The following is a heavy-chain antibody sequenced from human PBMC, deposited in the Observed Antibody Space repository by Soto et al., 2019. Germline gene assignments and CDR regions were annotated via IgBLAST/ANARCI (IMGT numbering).Heavy chain of an antibody. CDR3: LRGGSSRSY. CDR2: LSSGSRYV. D-gene: IGHD3-16*02. V-gene: IGHV3-21*01. CDR1: GFTFSNYI. J-gene: IGHJ4*02. Sequence: PGGSLRLSCTASGFTFSNYIMTWVRQAPGKGLEWVSSLSSGSRYVYYADSVKGRFTTSRDDAKNSVYLQMNSLRAEDAAVYYCLRGGSSRSYWGQRTRVTVSS.